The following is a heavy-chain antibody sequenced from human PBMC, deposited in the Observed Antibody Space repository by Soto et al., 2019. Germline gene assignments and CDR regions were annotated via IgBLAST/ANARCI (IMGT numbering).Heavy chain of an antibody. Sequence: EVQLVESGGGVVQPGRSLRLSCAGSGFSFDDYAMYWVRQVPGAGLEWVAGISWSSGNIAHADSVKGRFIISRDNDKSSLYLQMNSLRSDDTALYFCARGGSGALTSAAGTTSWFDPWGQGTLVIVSS. CDR2: ISWSSGNI. J-gene: IGHJ5*02. V-gene: IGHV3-9*01. D-gene: IGHD6-13*01. CDR3: ARGGSGALTSAAGTTSWFDP. CDR1: GFSFDDYA.